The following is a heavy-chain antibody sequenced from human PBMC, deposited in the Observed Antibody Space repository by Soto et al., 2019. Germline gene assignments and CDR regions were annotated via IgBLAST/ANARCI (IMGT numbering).Heavy chain of an antibody. CDR3: ASLYDYGDYEDYFDY. CDR2: IYYSGST. J-gene: IGHJ4*02. Sequence: QVQLQESGPGLVRPSQPLSLTCTVSGASISRGTYYWSWVRQHPGKGLEWIGYIYYSGSTSYTPSLESRVTMSNYTSKIQCSLKLSAVTSSDTAVYYCASLYDYGDYEDYFDYGGQGTLVTVSS. V-gene: IGHV4-31*03. CDR1: GASISRGTYY. D-gene: IGHD4-17*01.